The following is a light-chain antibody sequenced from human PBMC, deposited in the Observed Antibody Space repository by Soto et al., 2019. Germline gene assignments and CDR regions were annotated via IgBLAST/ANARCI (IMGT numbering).Light chain of an antibody. CDR1: QTISTG. Sequence: DIQVTQSPPTLSASVGDRVTITCRAGQTISTGMAWYQQKPGKAPKLLVYDASTLQSGVASRFSGSGSGTEFTLIISGLQPDDSATYYCQQYTNTNNPWMFGQGTKVDI. J-gene: IGKJ1*01. V-gene: IGKV1-5*01. CDR2: DAS. CDR3: QQYTNTNNPWM.